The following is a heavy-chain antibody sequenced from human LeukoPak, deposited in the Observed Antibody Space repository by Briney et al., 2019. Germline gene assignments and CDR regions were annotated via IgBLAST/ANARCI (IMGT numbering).Heavy chain of an antibody. CDR1: GGSISSYY. D-gene: IGHD5-12*01. CDR2: IYYSGST. V-gene: IGHV4-59*01. CDR3: ARTGYDLSWYYYYMDV. Sequence: SETLSLTCTVSGGSISSYYWSWIRQPPEKGLEWIGYIYYSGSTNYNPSLKSRVTISVDTSKNQFSLKLSSVTAADTAVYYCARTGYDLSWYYYYMDVWGKGTTVTVSS. J-gene: IGHJ6*03.